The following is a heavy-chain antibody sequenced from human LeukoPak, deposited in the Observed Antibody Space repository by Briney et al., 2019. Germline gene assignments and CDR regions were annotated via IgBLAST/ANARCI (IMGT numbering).Heavy chain of an antibody. J-gene: IGHJ4*02. D-gene: IGHD3-16*02. Sequence: PGGSLRLSCAPSGFTFDDFGMSWVRQTPGKGLEWVSGISWNGGSIGYADSVKGRFTISRDNAKNSLYLQMNSLRAEDTALYYCAKGRPRTTFWGSYRYEIDYWGQGTLVTVSS. CDR2: ISWNGGSI. CDR3: AKGRPRTTFWGSYRYEIDY. CDR1: GFTFDDFG. V-gene: IGHV3-20*04.